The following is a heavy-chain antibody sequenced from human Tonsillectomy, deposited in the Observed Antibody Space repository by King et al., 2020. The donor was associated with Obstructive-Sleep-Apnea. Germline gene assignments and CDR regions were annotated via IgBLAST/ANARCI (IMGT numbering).Heavy chain of an antibody. CDR2: IYTSGST. Sequence: QLQESGPGLVKPSETLSLTCTVSGGSISSSSYYWGWIRQPPGKGLEWIGSIYTSGSTYYNPSLKSRVTISVDTSKNQFSLKLSSVTAADTAVYYCARLGDYGDYVFDYWGQGTLVTVSS. CDR1: GGSISSSSYY. V-gene: IGHV4-39*07. D-gene: IGHD4-17*01. CDR3: ARLGDYGDYVFDY. J-gene: IGHJ4*02.